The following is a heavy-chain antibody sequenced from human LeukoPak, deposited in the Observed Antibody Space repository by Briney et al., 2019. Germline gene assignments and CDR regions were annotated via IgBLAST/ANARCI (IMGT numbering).Heavy chain of an antibody. CDR2: INRSGST. D-gene: IGHD3-10*01. Sequence: SETLSLTCGVYGDSISGYHWTYIRQPPGKGLEWIGEINRSGSTNYNPSLKSRVTISVDTSKNQFSLKLSSVTAADTAVYYCARATGSGDFYYYYYMDVWGKGTTVTISS. J-gene: IGHJ6*03. CDR1: GDSISGYH. V-gene: IGHV4-34*01. CDR3: ARATGSGDFYYYYYMDV.